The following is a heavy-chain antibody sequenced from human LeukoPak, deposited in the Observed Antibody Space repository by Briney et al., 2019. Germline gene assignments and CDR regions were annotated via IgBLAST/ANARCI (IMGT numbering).Heavy chain of an antibody. CDR3: ARRADVGWFGEFSPELWFDP. CDR2: IYPGDSDT. J-gene: IGHJ5*02. V-gene: IGHV5-51*01. D-gene: IGHD3-10*01. Sequence: GESLKISCKGSGYSFTSYWIGWVRQLPGKGLEWMGIIYPGDSDTRYSPSFQGQVTISADKSISTAYLQWSSLKASDTAMYYCARRADVGWFGEFSPELWFDPWGQGTLVTVSS. CDR1: GYSFTSYW.